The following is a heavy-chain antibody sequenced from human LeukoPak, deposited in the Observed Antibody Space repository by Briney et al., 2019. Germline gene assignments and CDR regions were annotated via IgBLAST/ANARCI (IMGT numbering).Heavy chain of an antibody. CDR3: ARHPGGLQSGFDN. CDR2: VHPDDFDT. V-gene: IGHV5-51*01. D-gene: IGHD5-24*01. CDR1: GYSFTSYW. Sequence: AESPKIPCKGSGYSFTSYWISWVRQMPAKGLEYMGIVHPDDFDTRYSPSSQGQVTTSVGRSSSTAYIQWSRLQTSETAMYDCARHPGGLQSGFDNWGQGTLGTVSS. J-gene: IGHJ4*03.